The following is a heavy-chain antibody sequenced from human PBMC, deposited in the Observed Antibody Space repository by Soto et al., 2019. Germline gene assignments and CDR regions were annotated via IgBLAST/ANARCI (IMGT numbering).Heavy chain of an antibody. V-gene: IGHV3-23*01. CDR2: ISASGGGS. J-gene: IGHJ4*02. Sequence: EVQLLESGGGLVQPGTSLRLSCAASGFSFSSYAMSWVRQAPGKGLEWVSVISASGGGSYYADSVKGRFTISRDNSKDTLYLQMNSLRVDETAVYYCARREGVKVRGVIGDCWGQGTLVTVSS. D-gene: IGHD3-10*01. CDR3: ARREGVKVRGVIGDC. CDR1: GFSFSSYA.